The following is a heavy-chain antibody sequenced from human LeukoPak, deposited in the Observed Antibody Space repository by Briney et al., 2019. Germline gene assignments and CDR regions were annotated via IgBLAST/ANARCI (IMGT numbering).Heavy chain of an antibody. CDR3: VRERGVAKGDY. D-gene: IGHD3-10*01. Sequence: GGSLRLSCAASGFTFSSYWMSWVRQAPEKGLEWVANIKKDGGEEYYVDSVKGRFTISRDNAKNSLYLQMSSLRVEDTAVYYCVRERGVAKGDYWGQGALVTVSS. CDR2: IKKDGGEE. J-gene: IGHJ4*02. V-gene: IGHV3-7*01. CDR1: GFTFSSYW.